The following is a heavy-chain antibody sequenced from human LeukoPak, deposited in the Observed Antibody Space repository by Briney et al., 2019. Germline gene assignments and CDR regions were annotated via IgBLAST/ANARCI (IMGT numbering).Heavy chain of an antibody. CDR2: IYYSGST. D-gene: IGHD6-13*01. J-gene: IGHJ1*01. Sequence: SETLSLTCTVSGGSISSYYWSWIRQPPGKGLEWIGYIYYSGSTNHNPSLKSRVTISVDTSKNQFSLKLSSVTAADTAVYYCASKSSSWYPDFQHWGQGTLVTVSS. CDR3: ASKSSSWYPDFQH. CDR1: GGSISSYY. V-gene: IGHV4-59*01.